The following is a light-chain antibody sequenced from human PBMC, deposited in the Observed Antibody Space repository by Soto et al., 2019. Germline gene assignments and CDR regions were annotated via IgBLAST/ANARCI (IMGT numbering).Light chain of an antibody. CDR2: GAS. CDR3: QQSHSTPALS. J-gene: IGKJ4*01. CDR1: QTIITY. V-gene: IGKV1-39*01. Sequence: DIQMTQSPSSLSASVGDRGTITCRASQTIITYLNWYQQKPGKAPKLLIYGASSLQGGVPSRFSGSGSGTDFTLTISSLQPEDFATYYCQQSHSTPALSFGGGTKVDIK.